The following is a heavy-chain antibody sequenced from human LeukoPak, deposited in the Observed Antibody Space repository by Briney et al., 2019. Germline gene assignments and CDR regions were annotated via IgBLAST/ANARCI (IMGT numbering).Heavy chain of an antibody. V-gene: IGHV4-61*05. CDR1: DDSISNNRYF. CDR3: ARYIVSYPHDAFDI. D-gene: IGHD1-26*01. J-gene: IGHJ3*02. CDR2: IYYSGST. Sequence: SETLSLTCTISDDSISNNRYFWAWIRQPPGKGLEWIGYIYYSGSTSYNPSLKSRVTISVDTSKKQFSLKLSSVTAADTAFYYCARYIVSYPHDAFDIWGQGTMVTVSS.